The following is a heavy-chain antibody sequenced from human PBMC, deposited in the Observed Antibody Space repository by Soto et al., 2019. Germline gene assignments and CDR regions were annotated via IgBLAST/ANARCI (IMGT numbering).Heavy chain of an antibody. CDR3: AKAYCGSTSCASDY. CDR2: ISGGGDTT. V-gene: IGHV3-23*01. D-gene: IGHD2-2*01. Sequence: GGSLRLSCAASGFTFGTYAMSWVRQAPGKGLEWVSDISGGGDTTYYADAVKGRFTITRVNSKNTLYLQMNSLRVEDTAVYFCAKAYCGSTSCASDYWGQGTLVTVSS. J-gene: IGHJ4*02. CDR1: GFTFGTYA.